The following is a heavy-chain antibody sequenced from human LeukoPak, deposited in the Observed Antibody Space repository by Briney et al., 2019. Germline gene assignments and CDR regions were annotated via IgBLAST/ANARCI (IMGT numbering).Heavy chain of an antibody. Sequence: GGSLRLSCAASGFTFSTYYMAWVRQAPGKGLEWISYSNTDGTISYADSVKGRFTISRDNAENSLYLQMNSLRDEDTAVYFCVRDRDYAFDFWGQGTMVTVSS. J-gene: IGHJ3*01. CDR1: GFTFSTYY. V-gene: IGHV3-48*02. CDR2: SNTDGTI. CDR3: VRDRDYAFDF.